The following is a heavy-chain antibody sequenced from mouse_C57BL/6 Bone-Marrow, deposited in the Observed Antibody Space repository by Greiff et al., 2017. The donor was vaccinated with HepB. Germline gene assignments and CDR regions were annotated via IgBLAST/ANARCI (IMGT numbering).Heavy chain of an antibody. J-gene: IGHJ3*01. CDR1: GFTFSSYA. Sequence: EVKLVESGGGLVKPGGSLKLSCAASGFTFSSYAMSWVRQTPEKRLEWVATISDGGSYTYYPDNVKGRFTITRDNTKNNLYLQMSHLKSEDTAMCDCARPQLGRAAYWGQGTLVTVSA. CDR2: ISDGGSYT. CDR3: ARPQLGRAAY. D-gene: IGHD4-1*02. V-gene: IGHV5-4*03.